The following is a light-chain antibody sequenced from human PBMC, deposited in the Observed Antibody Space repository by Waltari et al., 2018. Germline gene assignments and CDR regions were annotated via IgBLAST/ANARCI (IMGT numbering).Light chain of an antibody. CDR1: QSIRSY. Sequence: TCQESQSIRSYLIWYQHKRGKAPKHLIYAAYSWQSGVPSRFSGRGSGTDFTLTISSLQPEDFATYYWQQSYSTPKTFGQGTKVEIK. J-gene: IGKJ1*01. V-gene: IGKV1-39*01. CDR3: QQSYSTPKT. CDR2: AAY.